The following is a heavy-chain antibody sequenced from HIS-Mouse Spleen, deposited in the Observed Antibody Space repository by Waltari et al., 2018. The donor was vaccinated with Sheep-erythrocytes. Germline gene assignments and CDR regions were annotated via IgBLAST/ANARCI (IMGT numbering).Heavy chain of an antibody. CDR2: SNHSGST. J-gene: IGHJ3*02. V-gene: IGHV4-34*01. CDR3: ALSVDLAGAFDI. Sequence: QVQLQQWGAGLLKPSETLSLTCAVYGGSFSGYYWSWIRQPPGKGLEGIGESNHSGSTNSNPSLTSRVTISVDTAKNQFSLKLSSVTAADTAVYYCALSVDLAGAFDIWGQGTMVTVSS. CDR1: GGSFSGYY. D-gene: IGHD6-19*01.